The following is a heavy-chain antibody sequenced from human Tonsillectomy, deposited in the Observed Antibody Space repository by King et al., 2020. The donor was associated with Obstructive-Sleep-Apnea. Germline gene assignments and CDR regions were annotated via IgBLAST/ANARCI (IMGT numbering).Heavy chain of an antibody. CDR2: ISGSGGST. CDR1: GFAFSGYD. Sequence: VQLVESGGGFIQPGGSLRLSCAASGFAFSGYDMTWVRQAPGKGLEWVSTISGSGGSTNYADSVKGRFTISRDNSKNTLYLQMNSLRAEDAAVYYCASRPIFSSGEYGMDVWGQGAAVTVPS. J-gene: IGHJ6*02. D-gene: IGHD3-10*01. CDR3: ASRPIFSSGEYGMDV. V-gene: IGHV3-23*04.